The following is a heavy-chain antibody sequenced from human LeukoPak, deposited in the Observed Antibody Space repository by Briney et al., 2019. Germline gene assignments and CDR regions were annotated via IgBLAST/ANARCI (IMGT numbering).Heavy chain of an antibody. Sequence: ASVKVSCKASGYTFTSYYMHWVRQAPGQGLEWMGIINPSGGSTSYAQKFQGRVTMTRDTSTSTVYIELSSLRSEDTAVYYCARDIDSSGWWDYYYGMDVWGQGTTVTVSS. J-gene: IGHJ6*02. D-gene: IGHD6-19*01. CDR2: INPSGGST. CDR3: ARDIDSSGWWDYYYGMDV. V-gene: IGHV1-46*01. CDR1: GYTFTSYY.